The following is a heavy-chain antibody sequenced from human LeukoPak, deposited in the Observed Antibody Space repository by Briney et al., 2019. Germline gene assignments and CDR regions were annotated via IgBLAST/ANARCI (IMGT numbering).Heavy chain of an antibody. CDR2: VIPMFDTA. Sequence: SVKVSCKASGGTFSSYAISWVRQAPGQGLEWMGGVIPMFDTANYAQKFQGRVTITADESTTTAYMELSRLRSDDTAVYYCARDRRGYYDSSGLSFDYWGQGTLVTVSS. CDR3: ARDRRGYYDSSGLSFDY. V-gene: IGHV1-69*13. D-gene: IGHD3-22*01. J-gene: IGHJ4*02. CDR1: GGTFSSYA.